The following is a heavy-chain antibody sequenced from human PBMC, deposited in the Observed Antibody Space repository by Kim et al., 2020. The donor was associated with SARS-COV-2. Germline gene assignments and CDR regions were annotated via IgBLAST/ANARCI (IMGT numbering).Heavy chain of an antibody. V-gene: IGHV4-61*01. CDR3: ARGGTAMVVDAFDI. CDR2: IYYSGST. CDR1: GGPVSSGSYY. J-gene: IGHJ3*02. Sequence: SETLSLTCTVSGGPVSSGSYYWSWIRQPPGKGLEWIGYIYYSGSTNYNPSLKSRVTISVDTSKNQFSLKLSSVTAADTAVYYCARGGTAMVVDAFDIWGQGTMVTVSS. D-gene: IGHD5-18*01.